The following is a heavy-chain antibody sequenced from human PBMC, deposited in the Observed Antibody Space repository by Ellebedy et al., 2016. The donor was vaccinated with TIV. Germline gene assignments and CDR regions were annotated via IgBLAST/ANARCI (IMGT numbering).Heavy chain of an antibody. D-gene: IGHD3-3*01. J-gene: IGHJ6*02. CDR2: ISSSGSTI. Sequence: GGSLRLXXAASGFTFSDYYMSWIRQAPGKGLEWVSYISSSGSTIYYADSVKGRFTISRDNAKNTLYLQMNSLRAEDTAVYYCARNTYYDFWSGYFYYYYGMDVWGQGTTVTVSS. V-gene: IGHV3-11*04. CDR3: ARNTYYDFWSGYFYYYYGMDV. CDR1: GFTFSDYY.